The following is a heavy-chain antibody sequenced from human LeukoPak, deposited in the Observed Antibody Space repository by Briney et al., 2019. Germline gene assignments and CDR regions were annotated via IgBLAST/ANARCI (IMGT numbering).Heavy chain of an antibody. CDR1: GGSISSYY. V-gene: IGHV4-39*01. J-gene: IGHJ5*02. CDR2: IYYSGST. D-gene: IGHD6-13*01. CDR3: ARGRPSIAAAGMSWFDP. Sequence: SETLSLTCTVSGGSISSYYWGWIRQPPGKGLEWIGSIYYSGSTYYNPSLKSRVTISVDTSKNQFSLKLSSVTAADTAVYYCARGRPSIAAAGMSWFDPWGQGTLVTVSS.